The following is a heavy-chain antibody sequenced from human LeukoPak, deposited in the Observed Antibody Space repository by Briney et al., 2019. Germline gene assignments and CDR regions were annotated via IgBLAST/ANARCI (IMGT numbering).Heavy chain of an antibody. J-gene: IGHJ6*03. CDR3: ARIYSSSWYQNYYYYLDV. CDR2: IYYSGST. V-gene: IGHV4-59*12. D-gene: IGHD6-13*01. Sequence: PSETLSLTCTVSGASISSYYWNWIRQPPGKGLEWIGYIYYSGSTNYNPSLKSRVTMSVDTSKNQFSLKLSSVTAADTAVYYCARIYSSSWYQNYYYYLDVWGKGTTVTVSS. CDR1: GASISSYY.